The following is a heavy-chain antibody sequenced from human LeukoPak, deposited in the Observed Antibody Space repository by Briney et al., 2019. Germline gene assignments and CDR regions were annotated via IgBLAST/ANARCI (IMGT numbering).Heavy chain of an antibody. CDR2: INSDGSST. J-gene: IGHJ4*02. V-gene: IGHV3-74*01. CDR3: ARVQVGELSLFFDY. CDR1: GFTFSSYA. Sequence: GGSLRLSCAASGFTFSSYAMSWVRQAPGKGLVWVSRINSDGSSTSYADSVKGRFTISRDNAKNTLYLQMNSLRAEDTAVYYCARVQVGELSLFFDYWGQGTLVTVSS. D-gene: IGHD3-16*02.